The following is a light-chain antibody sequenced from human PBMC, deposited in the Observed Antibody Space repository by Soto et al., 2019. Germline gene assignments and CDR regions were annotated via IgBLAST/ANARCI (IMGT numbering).Light chain of an antibody. J-gene: IGLJ1*01. CDR1: SSDVGGYNY. CDR3: SFYTSSTLRV. V-gene: IGLV2-14*01. CDR2: DVS. Sequence: QSALTQPASVSGSPGQSITISCTGTSSDVGGYNYVSWYQQHPGKAPKLMIYDVSNRPSGVSNRFSGSKSVNTASLSISGVQAEDEADYNCSFYTSSTLRVFVTGTKLTVL.